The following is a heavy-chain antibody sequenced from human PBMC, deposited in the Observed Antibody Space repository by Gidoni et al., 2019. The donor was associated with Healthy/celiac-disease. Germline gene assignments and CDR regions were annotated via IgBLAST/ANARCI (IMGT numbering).Heavy chain of an antibody. V-gene: IGHV3-21*01. CDR3: ARERHSVSGSPFDY. CDR2: ISSSSSYI. Sequence: EVQLVESGGGLVKPGGSLRFSCAASGFTSRGNSMNWVRQAPGKGLVWVSSISSSSSYIYYADSVKGRFTISRDNAKNSLYLQMNSLRAEDTAVYYCARERHSVSGSPFDYWGQGTLVTVSS. D-gene: IGHD1-26*01. J-gene: IGHJ4*02. CDR1: GFTSRGNS.